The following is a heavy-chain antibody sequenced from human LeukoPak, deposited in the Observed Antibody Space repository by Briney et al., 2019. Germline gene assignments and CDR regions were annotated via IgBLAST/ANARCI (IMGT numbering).Heavy chain of an antibody. CDR2: ISYSGST. CDR1: GGSISSYY. D-gene: IGHD3-10*01. CDR3: ARESGSSLNDAFDI. Sequence: SETLSLTCTVSGGSISSYYWSLIRQPPGKGLEWIGYISYSGSTNYKSSLKSRVTISVDTSKNQFSLTLSSVTAADTAVYYCARESGSSLNDAFDIWGEGTMVTVSS. V-gene: IGHV4-59*08. J-gene: IGHJ3*02.